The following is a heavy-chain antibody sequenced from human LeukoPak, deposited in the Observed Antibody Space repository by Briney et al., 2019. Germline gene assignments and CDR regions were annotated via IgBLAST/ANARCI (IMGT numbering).Heavy chain of an antibody. CDR3: ARDRRFGGGPDY. Sequence: PGGSLRLSCAASGFTFSDYYMNWIRQAPGKGLEWVSYISSTGSTIYYADSVKARFTISRDNAKNSLYLQMNSLRAEDTAVYYCARDRRFGGGPDYWGQGTLVIVSS. CDR2: ISSTGSTI. CDR1: GFTFSDYY. D-gene: IGHD3-16*01. V-gene: IGHV3-11*01. J-gene: IGHJ4*02.